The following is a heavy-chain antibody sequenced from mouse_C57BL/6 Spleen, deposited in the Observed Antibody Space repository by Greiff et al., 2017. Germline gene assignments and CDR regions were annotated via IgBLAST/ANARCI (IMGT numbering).Heavy chain of an antibody. V-gene: IGHV5-4*01. CDR3: ARGGYGSRPFAY. J-gene: IGHJ3*01. CDR1: GFTFSSYA. D-gene: IGHD1-1*01. CDR2: ISDGGSYT. Sequence: EVQGVESGGGLVKPGGSLKLSCAASGFTFSSYAMSWVRQTPEKRLEWVATISDGGSYTYYPDNVKGRFTISRDNAKNNLYLQMSHLKSEDTAMYYCARGGYGSRPFAYWGQGTLVTVAA.